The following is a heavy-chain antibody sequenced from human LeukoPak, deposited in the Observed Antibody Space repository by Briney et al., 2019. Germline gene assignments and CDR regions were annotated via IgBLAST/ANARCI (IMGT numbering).Heavy chain of an antibody. J-gene: IGHJ6*02. V-gene: IGHV4-34*01. CDR3: ARSRYYDFWSGYPYGMDV. Sequence: SETLSLTCAVYGGSSSGYYWSWIRQPPGKGLEWIGEINHSGSTNYNPSLKSRVTISVDTSKNQFSLKLSSVTAADTAVYYCARSRYYDFWSGYPYGMDVWGQGTTVTVSS. CDR1: GGSSSGYY. D-gene: IGHD3-3*01. CDR2: INHSGST.